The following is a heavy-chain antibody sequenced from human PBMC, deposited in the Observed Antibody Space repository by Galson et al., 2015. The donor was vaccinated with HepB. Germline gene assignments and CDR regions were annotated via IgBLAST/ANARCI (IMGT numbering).Heavy chain of an antibody. CDR2: ISSSSSTI. Sequence: SLRLSCAASGFTFSSYSMNWVRQAPGKGLEWVSYISSSSSTIYYADSVKGRFTISRDNAKNSLYLQMNSLRAEDTAVYYCARFYGDFDPDDAFDIWGQGTMVTVSS. CDR1: GFTFSSYS. D-gene: IGHD4-17*01. V-gene: IGHV3-48*01. J-gene: IGHJ3*02. CDR3: ARFYGDFDPDDAFDI.